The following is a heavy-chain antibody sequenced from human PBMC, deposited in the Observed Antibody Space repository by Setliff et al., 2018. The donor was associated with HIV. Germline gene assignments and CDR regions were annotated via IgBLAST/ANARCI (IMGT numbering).Heavy chain of an antibody. CDR1: RFSFSTFW. CDR3: TKGVKWLDP. Sequence: GGSLRLSCAASRFSFSTFWMTGVRQAPGKGLEWVSFIYSDGRTYYAESVKGRFTISRDDSKNTLYLQMHSLRVDDTAAYYCTKGVKWLDPWGQGIQVTVSS. V-gene: IGHV3-53*01. D-gene: IGHD3-16*01. J-gene: IGHJ5*02. CDR2: IYSDGRT.